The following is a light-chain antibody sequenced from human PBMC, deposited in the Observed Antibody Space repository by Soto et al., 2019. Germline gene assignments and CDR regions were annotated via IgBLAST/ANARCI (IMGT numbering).Light chain of an antibody. CDR1: QSVSSN. V-gene: IGKV3-15*01. J-gene: IGKJ1*01. Sequence: EIVMTQSPATPSVSPGEIATLSCRASQSVSSNLAWYQQKPGQAPRLLIYGASTRATGIPARFSGSWSGTEFILTISSLQSEDFAVYYCQQYNNWPWTFGQGTKVEIK. CDR3: QQYNNWPWT. CDR2: GAS.